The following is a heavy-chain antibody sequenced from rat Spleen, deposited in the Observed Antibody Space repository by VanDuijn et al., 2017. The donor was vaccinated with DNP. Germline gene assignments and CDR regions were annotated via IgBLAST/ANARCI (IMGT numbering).Heavy chain of an antibody. CDR1: GYPITSDY. D-gene: IGHD1-11*01. J-gene: IGHJ1*01. CDR3: ARGLNYGGYSYSWYFDF. CDR2: ISYSGIT. Sequence: EVQLQESGPGLVKPSQSLSLTCSVTGYPITSDYWGWIRKFPGNKMEWMGYISYSGITGYNPFLKSRISITRDTSKNQFFLQLNSVTTEDIATYYCARGLNYGGYSYSWYFDFWGPGTMVTVSS. V-gene: IGHV3-1*01.